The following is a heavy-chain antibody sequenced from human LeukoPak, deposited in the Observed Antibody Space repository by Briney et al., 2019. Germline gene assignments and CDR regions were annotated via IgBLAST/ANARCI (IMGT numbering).Heavy chain of an antibody. CDR1: GGSISSYY. V-gene: IGHV4-59*01. CDR2: IYYTGST. Sequence: PSETLSLTCTASGGSISSYYWSWIRQPPGKGLEWIGYIYYTGSTNYNPSLKSRVTISVDTPKNQFSLKLNSVTAADTAVYYCARGLITIVGGDNWFDPWGQGTLVTVSS. D-gene: IGHD3-10*01. J-gene: IGHJ5*02. CDR3: ARGLITIVGGDNWFDP.